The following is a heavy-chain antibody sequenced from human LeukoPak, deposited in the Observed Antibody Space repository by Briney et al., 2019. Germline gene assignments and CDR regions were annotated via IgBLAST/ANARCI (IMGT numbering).Heavy chain of an antibody. CDR1: GYTFTDYY. CDR3: ARDQSGGYYDSSGYYGY. V-gene: IGHV1-46*01. D-gene: IGHD3-22*01. J-gene: IGHJ4*02. CDR2: INPSGGST. Sequence: ASVKVSCKTSGYTFTDYYIHWVRQAPGQGLEWMGIINPSGGSTSYAQKFQGRVTMTRDMSTSTVYMELSSLRSEDTAVYYCARDQSGGYYDSSGYYGYWGQGTLVTVSS.